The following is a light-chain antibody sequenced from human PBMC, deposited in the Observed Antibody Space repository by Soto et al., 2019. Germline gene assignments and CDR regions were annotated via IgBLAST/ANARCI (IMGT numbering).Light chain of an antibody. CDR3: QKYNGAPFT. Sequence: DIQMTQSPSSLSASLGDRVIITCRASQGISNYLAWYQQKPVKVPKLLIYGASTLQSVVPSRFSGSGSGTDFTLTISSLQPEDVATYYCQKYNGAPFTFGQGTRLEIK. CDR1: QGISNY. CDR2: GAS. V-gene: IGKV1-27*01. J-gene: IGKJ5*01.